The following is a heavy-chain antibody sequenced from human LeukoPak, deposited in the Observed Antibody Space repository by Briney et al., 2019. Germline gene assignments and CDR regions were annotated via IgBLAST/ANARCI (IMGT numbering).Heavy chain of an antibody. CDR2: SGANGVEI. Sequence: PGGSLRLSCVASGFTFSNYVMNWVRQAPGEGLEWVSGSGANGVEIQYAHPVKGRFTTSRDNSRNTLYLQMHSLSPEDTAVYYCAKTFSFCSDSSFVTFDKWGQGTLVTVSS. CDR3: AKTFSFCSDSSFVTFDK. J-gene: IGHJ5*02. CDR1: GFTFSNYV. V-gene: IGHV3-23*01. D-gene: IGHD3-10*02.